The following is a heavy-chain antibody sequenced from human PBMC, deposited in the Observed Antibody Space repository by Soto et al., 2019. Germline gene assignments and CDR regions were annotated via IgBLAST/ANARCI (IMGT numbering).Heavy chain of an antibody. J-gene: IGHJ4*02. CDR1: GGSISSYY. CDR3: ARGDCSGGSCYCDY. CDR2: IYYSGST. Sequence: SETLSLTCTVSGGSISSYYWSWIRQPPGKGLEWIGYIYYSGSTNYNPSLKSRVTISVDTSKNQFSLKLSSVTAADTAVYYCARGDCSGGSCYCDYWGQGTLVTVSS. D-gene: IGHD2-15*01. V-gene: IGHV4-59*01.